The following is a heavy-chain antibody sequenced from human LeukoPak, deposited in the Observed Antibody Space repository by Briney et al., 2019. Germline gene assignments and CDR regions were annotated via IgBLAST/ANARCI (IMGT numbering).Heavy chain of an antibody. CDR2: IKSKTDGGTT. D-gene: IGHD3-22*01. V-gene: IGHV3-15*01. CDR1: GFTFSNAW. Sequence: GGSLRLSCAASGFTFSNAWMSWVRQAPGKGLEWVGRIKSKTDGGTTDYAAPVKGRFTISRDDSKNTLYLQMNSLKTDDTAVYYCTTTPSITMMVVVTDFDYWGQGTLVTVSS. CDR3: TTTPSITMMVVVTDFDY. J-gene: IGHJ4*02.